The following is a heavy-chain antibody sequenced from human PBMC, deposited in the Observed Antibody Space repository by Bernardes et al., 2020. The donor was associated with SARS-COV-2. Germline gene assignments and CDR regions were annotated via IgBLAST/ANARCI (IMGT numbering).Heavy chain of an antibody. CDR3: ARYSGSYYRGGHFDY. V-gene: IGHV3-48*03. CDR2: ISSSGSTI. J-gene: IGHJ4*02. D-gene: IGHD1-26*01. CDR1: GFTFSSYE. Sequence: GSLRLSCAASGFTFSSYEMNWVRQAPGKGLEWVSYISSSGSTIYYADSVKGRFTISRDNAKNSLYLQMNSLRAEDTAVYYCARYSGSYYRGGHFDYWGQGTLVTVSS.